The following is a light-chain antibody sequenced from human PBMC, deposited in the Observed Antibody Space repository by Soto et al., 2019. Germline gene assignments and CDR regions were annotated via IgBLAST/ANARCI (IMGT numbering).Light chain of an antibody. CDR1: SSDVGGYNY. V-gene: IGLV2-14*01. J-gene: IGLJ3*02. Sequence: QSALTQPASVSGSPGQSITISCTGTSSDVGGYNYVSWYQQHPGKAPKLMIYEVSNRPSGVSDRFSGSRSGNTASLTISGLQAEDESAYDCISYTSSSTWVFGGGTKLTVL. CDR2: EVS. CDR3: ISYTSSSTWV.